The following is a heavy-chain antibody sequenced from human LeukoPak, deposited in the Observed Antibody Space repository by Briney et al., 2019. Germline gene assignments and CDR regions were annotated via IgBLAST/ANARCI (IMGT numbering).Heavy chain of an antibody. D-gene: IGHD7-27*01. CDR1: GFTFSSYA. V-gene: IGHV3-23*01. J-gene: IGHJ4*02. CDR3: AKETGDLIGYFDY. CDR2: VSGSGGST. Sequence: GGSLRLSCAASGFTFSSYAMSWVRQAPGKGLEWVSAVSGSGGSTYYADSVKGRFTIFRDNSKDTLYLQMNSLRVEDTAIYYCAKETGDLIGYFDYWGQGTLVTVSS.